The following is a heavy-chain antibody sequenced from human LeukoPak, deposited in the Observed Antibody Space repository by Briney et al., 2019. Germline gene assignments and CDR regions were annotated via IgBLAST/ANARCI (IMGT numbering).Heavy chain of an antibody. CDR3: ARRGRYCSSTSCYWVLYYFDY. CDR1: GGSFSGYY. D-gene: IGHD2-2*01. V-gene: IGHV4-34*01. Sequence: SETLSLTCAVYGGSFSGYYWSWIRQPPGKGLEWIGEINHSGSTNYNPSLKGRVTISVDTSKNQFSLKLSSVTAADTAVYYCARRGRYCSSTSCYWVLYYFDYWGQGTLVTVSS. CDR2: INHSGST. J-gene: IGHJ4*02.